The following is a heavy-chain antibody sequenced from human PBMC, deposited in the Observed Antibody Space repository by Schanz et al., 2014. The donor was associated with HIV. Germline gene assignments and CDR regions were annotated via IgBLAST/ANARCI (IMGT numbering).Heavy chain of an antibody. D-gene: IGHD6-13*01. CDR3: ARGGASAAYRYYFDY. CDR2: ILQDASNE. J-gene: IGHJ4*02. Sequence: VQLVESGGGVVQPGRSLRLSCAASGLTFGDYWMHWVRRAPGKGLEWVAVILQDASNEYYADSVKGRFTISRDKLKNTVHLQLNSLRADDTAVYYCARGGASAAYRYYFDYWGQGTLVTVSS. V-gene: IGHV3-30*03. CDR1: GLTFGDYW.